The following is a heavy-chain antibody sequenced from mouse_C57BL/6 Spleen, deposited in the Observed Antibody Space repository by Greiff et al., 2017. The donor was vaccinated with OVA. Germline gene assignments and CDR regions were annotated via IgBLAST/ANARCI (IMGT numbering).Heavy chain of an antibody. Sequence: QVQLQQPGAELVKPGASVKLSCKASGYTFTSCWMHWVKQRPGRGLEWIGRIDPTGGGTKYNEKFKSKATLTVDKSSSTAYMQLSSLTSDDSAVYDYARRSCSSVFDYWGQGTTLTVSS. J-gene: IGHJ2*01. CDR1: GYTFTSCW. CDR2: IDPTGGGT. CDR3: ARRSCSSVFDY. V-gene: IGHV1-72*01. D-gene: IGHD1-1*01.